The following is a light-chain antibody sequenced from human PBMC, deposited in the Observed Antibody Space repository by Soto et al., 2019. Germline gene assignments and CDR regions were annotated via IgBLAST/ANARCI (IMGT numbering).Light chain of an antibody. CDR1: QSVSKY. J-gene: IGKJ1*01. CDR2: GAS. Sequence: DIVFRQSPRTLYLSPGERATLSYRASQSVSKYLAWFQQKPGKAPRLLIYGASTRATGIPDRFSGSGFGTDFTLTISGLEPEDFAVYYCQQYGSSLWTFGQGTKVDIK. CDR3: QQYGSSLWT. V-gene: IGKV3-20*01.